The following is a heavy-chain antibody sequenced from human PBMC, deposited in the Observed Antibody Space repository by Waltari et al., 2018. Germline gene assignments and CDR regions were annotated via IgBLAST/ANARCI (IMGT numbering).Heavy chain of an antibody. J-gene: IGHJ6*02. CDR1: GGSFSGDY. CDR2: INHNGNR. D-gene: IGHD2-21*02. Sequence: QVQLQQWGAGQLQPSETLSLTCAVFGGSFSGDYWGWIRQPPGKGLEWIGEINHNGNRNYNPSLRSRITMLLDTSRSQFSLKVNSVTAADTAVYYCVRLEDCSGPGGNCYSGDSFALDVWGQGTTVTVSS. CDR3: VRLEDCSGPGGNCYSGDSFALDV. V-gene: IGHV4-34*02.